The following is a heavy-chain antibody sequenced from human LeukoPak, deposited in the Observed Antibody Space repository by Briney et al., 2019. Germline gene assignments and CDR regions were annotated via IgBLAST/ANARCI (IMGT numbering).Heavy chain of an antibody. Sequence: GGSLRLSCAASGFTFSSYEMNWVRQAPGKGLEWVSSISSSSSYIYYADSVKGRFTISRDNAKNSLYLQMNSLRAEDTAVYYCARDAASSSWYLRTDAFDIWGQGTMVTVSS. CDR2: ISSSSSYI. CDR3: ARDAASSSWYLRTDAFDI. V-gene: IGHV3-21*01. D-gene: IGHD6-13*01. J-gene: IGHJ3*02. CDR1: GFTFSSYE.